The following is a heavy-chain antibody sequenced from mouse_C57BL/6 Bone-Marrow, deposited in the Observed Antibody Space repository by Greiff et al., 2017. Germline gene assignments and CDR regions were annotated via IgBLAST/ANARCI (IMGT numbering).Heavy chain of an antibody. Sequence: QVQLQQPGAELVMPGASVKLSCKASGYTFTSYWMHWVKQRPGQGLEWIGEIDPSDSYTNYNQKFKGKSTLTVNKSSSTAYMQLSSLTSEDSAVYYCAREKGYYSYNYFDYWGQGTTLTVSS. V-gene: IGHV1-69*01. CDR2: IDPSDSYT. J-gene: IGHJ2*01. D-gene: IGHD2-12*01. CDR1: GYTFTSYW. CDR3: AREKGYYSYNYFDY.